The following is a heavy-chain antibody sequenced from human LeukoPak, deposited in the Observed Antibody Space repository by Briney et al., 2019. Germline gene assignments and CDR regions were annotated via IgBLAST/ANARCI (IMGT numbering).Heavy chain of an antibody. CDR3: AGGLSSIGLGYYYYYYMDV. D-gene: IGHD2-2*01. CDR1: GGSISSYY. J-gene: IGHJ6*03. Sequence: PPETLSLTCTVPGGSISSYYWSWIRQPPGEGLEWIGYIYTSGSTNYNPSLKSRVTISVDTSKNQFSLKLSSVTAADTAVYYCAGGLSSIGLGYYYYYYMDVWGKGTTVTVSS. V-gene: IGHV4-4*09. CDR2: IYTSGST.